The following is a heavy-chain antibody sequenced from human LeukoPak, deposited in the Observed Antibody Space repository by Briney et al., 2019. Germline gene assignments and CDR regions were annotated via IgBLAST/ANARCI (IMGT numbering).Heavy chain of an antibody. Sequence: SVKVSCKASGGTFSSYAISWVRQAPGQGLEWMGRIIPILGIANYAQKFQGRVTITADKSTSTAYMELSSLRSEDTAVYYCARGGRGTVAASPVDPWGQGTLVTVSS. D-gene: IGHD6-19*01. V-gene: IGHV1-69*04. CDR1: GGTFSSYA. CDR3: ARGGRGTVAASPVDP. J-gene: IGHJ5*02. CDR2: IIPILGIA.